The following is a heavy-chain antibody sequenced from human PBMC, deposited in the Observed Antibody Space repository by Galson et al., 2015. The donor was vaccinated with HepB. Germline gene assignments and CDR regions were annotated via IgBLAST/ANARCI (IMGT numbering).Heavy chain of an antibody. D-gene: IGHD2-2*01. Sequence: SLRFSCAASGFTFSSYAMSWVRQAPGKGLEWVSAISGSGGSTYYADSVKGRFTISRDNSKNTLYLQMNSLRAEDTAVYYCAKDGPIVVDPRDAFDIWGQGTMVTVSS. V-gene: IGHV3-23*01. CDR3: AKDGPIVVDPRDAFDI. J-gene: IGHJ3*02. CDR2: ISGSGGST. CDR1: GFTFSSYA.